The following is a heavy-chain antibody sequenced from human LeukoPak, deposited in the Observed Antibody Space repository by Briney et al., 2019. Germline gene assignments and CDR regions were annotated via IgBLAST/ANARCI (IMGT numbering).Heavy chain of an antibody. J-gene: IGHJ4*02. V-gene: IGHV4-38-2*01. CDR1: GYSISTGYY. D-gene: IGHD6-19*01. CDR2: FYHGGST. Sequence: SETLSLTCAVSGYSISTGYYWDWIRQPPGKGLEWIGTFYHGGSTYYNPSLKSRVTISVDTSKNQFSLNLTSVTAADTAVYYCASHQWLASSIDYWGQGTLVTVSS. CDR3: ASHQWLASSIDY.